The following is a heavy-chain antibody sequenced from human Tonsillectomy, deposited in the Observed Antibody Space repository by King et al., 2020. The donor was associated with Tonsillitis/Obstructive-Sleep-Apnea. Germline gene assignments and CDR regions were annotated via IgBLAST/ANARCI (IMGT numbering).Heavy chain of an antibody. V-gene: IGHV4-59*01. CDR2: IYYSGSP. Sequence: MQLQESGPGLVKPSETLSLTCTVSGGSISSYYWSWIRQPPGKGLEWIGYIYYSGSPNYNPSLKSRVTISVDTSKKQFSLKLSSVTAADTAVYYCARDMVLEAGGNAFDIWGHGTMVTVSS. D-gene: IGHD2-8*01. CDR1: GGSISSYY. CDR3: ARDMVLEAGGNAFDI. J-gene: IGHJ3*02.